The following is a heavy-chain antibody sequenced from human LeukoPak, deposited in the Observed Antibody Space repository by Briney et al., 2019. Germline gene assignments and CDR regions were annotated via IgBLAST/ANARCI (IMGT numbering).Heavy chain of an antibody. J-gene: IGHJ4*02. D-gene: IGHD1-26*01. V-gene: IGHV4-31*03. CDR1: GGSISSGGYC. CDR2: IYYSGST. Sequence: TLSLTCTVSGGSISSGGYCWSCIRQHPGKGLEWIGYIYYSGSTYYNPSLKNRVTISVDTSKNQFSLKLSSVTAADTAVYYCARGGGSYDYWGQGTLVTVSS. CDR3: ARGGGSYDY.